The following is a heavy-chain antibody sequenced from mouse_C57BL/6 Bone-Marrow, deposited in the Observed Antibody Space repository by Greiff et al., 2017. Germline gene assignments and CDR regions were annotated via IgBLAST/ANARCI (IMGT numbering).Heavy chain of an antibody. CDR1: GYTFTSYW. CDR3: ARRSTMVGGYYFAY. CDR2: IDPSDSYT. J-gene: IGHJ2*01. V-gene: IGHV1-59*01. Sequence: QVQLQQPGAELVRPGTSVKLSCKASGYTFTSYWMHWVKQRPGQGLEWIGVIDPSDSYTNYNQKFKGKATLTVDTSSSTAYMQRSSLTSEDSAVYYCARRSTMVGGYYFAYWGQGTTLTVSS. D-gene: IGHD2-13*01.